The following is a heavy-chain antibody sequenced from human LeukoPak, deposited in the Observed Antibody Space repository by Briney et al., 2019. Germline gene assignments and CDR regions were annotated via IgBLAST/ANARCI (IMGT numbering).Heavy chain of an antibody. D-gene: IGHD3-22*01. V-gene: IGHV3-30*04. J-gene: IGHJ4*02. CDR3: AREPHSSGYFCYFDY. CDR2: ISYDGSNK. Sequence: GGSLRLSCAASGFTFSGYALHWVRQAPGKGLEWVAIISYDGSNKYYADSVKGRFTLSRDNSKNTLYLQMNSLRVEDTAVYYCAREPHSSGYFCYFDYWGQGTLVTVSS. CDR1: GFTFSGYA.